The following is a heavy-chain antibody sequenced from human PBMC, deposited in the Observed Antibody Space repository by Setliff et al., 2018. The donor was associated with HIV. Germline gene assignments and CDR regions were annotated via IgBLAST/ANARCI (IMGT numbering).Heavy chain of an antibody. CDR1: GFTFSSYW. D-gene: IGHD3-22*01. Sequence: PGGSLRLSCAASGFTFSSYWMSWVRQAPGKGLEWVANVKPDGSGIYYVDSVKGRFTISRDNAKNSLYLQMNSLRAEDTAVYYCARRKYYYDSTAYFHYKYYGLDVWGQGTTVTAP. J-gene: IGHJ6*02. CDR2: VKPDGSGI. CDR3: ARRKYYYDSTAYFHYKYYGLDV. V-gene: IGHV3-7*01.